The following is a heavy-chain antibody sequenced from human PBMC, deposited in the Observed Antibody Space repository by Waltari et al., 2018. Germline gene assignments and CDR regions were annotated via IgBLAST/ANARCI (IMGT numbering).Heavy chain of an antibody. Sequence: EVQLVESGGGLIQPGGSLRLSCAASGFTVSSNYMSWVRQAPGKGLGWVSVIYSGGSTYDADSGKGRFTISRDNAKNSLYLQMNSLRAEDTAVYYCARGNRYFDWLSTFDYWGQGTLVTVSS. CDR3: ARGNRYFDWLSTFDY. V-gene: IGHV3-53*01. CDR1: GFTVSSNY. CDR2: IYSGGST. J-gene: IGHJ4*02. D-gene: IGHD3-9*01.